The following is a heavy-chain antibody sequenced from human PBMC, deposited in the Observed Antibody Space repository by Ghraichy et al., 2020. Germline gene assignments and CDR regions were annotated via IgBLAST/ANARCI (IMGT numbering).Heavy chain of an antibody. D-gene: IGHD2-15*01. Sequence: AAVKVSCKASGYTFTSYGISWVRQAPGQGLEWMGWISAYNGNTNYAQKLQGRVTMTTDTSTSTAYMELRSLRSDDTAVYYCARAPYCSGGSCYSYYYYGMDVWGQGTTVTVSS. CDR1: GYTFTSYG. CDR2: ISAYNGNT. CDR3: ARAPYCSGGSCYSYYYYGMDV. J-gene: IGHJ6*02. V-gene: IGHV1-18*01.